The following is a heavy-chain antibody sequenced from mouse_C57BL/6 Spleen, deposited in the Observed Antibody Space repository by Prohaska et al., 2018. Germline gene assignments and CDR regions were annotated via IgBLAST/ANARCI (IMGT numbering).Heavy chain of an antibody. CDR3: DRRMTETGDWYFDV. J-gene: IGHJ1*03. V-gene: IGHV1-34*01. D-gene: IGHD2-13*01. CDR2: IYPNNGGK. CDR1: GYTFTDYY. Sequence: MSCKASGYTFTDYYMHWVKQSHGKSLEWIGYIYPNNGGKGYNQKFKGKSTLTVDKCDSTAYMELRSLTSEDSAVYYCDRRMTETGDWYFDVWGTGTTVTVSS.